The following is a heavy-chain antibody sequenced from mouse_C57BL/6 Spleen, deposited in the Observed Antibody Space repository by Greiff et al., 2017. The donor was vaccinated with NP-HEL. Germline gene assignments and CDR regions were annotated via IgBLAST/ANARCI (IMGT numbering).Heavy chain of an antibody. D-gene: IGHD1-1*01. CDR3: AREITTVVGYDMDY. V-gene: IGHV1-75*01. Sequence: QVQLQQSGPELVKPGASVKISCKASGYTFTDYYINWVKQRPGQGLEWIGWIFPGSGSTYYNEKFKGKATLTVDKSSSTAYMLLSSLTSEDSAVYVCAREITTVVGYDMDYWGQGTSVTVSS. J-gene: IGHJ4*01. CDR1: GYTFTDYY. CDR2: IFPGSGST.